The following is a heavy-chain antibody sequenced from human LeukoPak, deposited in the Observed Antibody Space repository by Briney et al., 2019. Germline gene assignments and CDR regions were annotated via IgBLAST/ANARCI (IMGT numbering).Heavy chain of an antibody. CDR1: GYTFTNYY. CDR2: INPSGGGT. D-gene: IGHD6-19*01. CDR3: ANIAVAGSDFDY. V-gene: IGHV1-46*01. Sequence: ASVKVSCKASGYTFTNYYIHWVRQAPGQGLEWMGIINPSGGGTGYAQKFQGRVTMTRDTSTSTVYMELSSLRSEDTAMYYCANIAVAGSDFDYWGQGTLVTVSS. J-gene: IGHJ4*02.